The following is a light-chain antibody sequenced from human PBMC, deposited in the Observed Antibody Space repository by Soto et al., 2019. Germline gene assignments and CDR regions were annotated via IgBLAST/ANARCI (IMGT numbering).Light chain of an antibody. Sequence: QSALTQPPSLSVSPGQPITISFAGTSTDIGGYNHVSWYQQHPGKAPKVMLYEVTNRPSGVSNRFSGSKSGNTASLTISGLQAEDEADYYCASFSISSTLYVFGSGTKVTVL. V-gene: IGLV2-14*01. J-gene: IGLJ1*01. CDR1: STDIGGYNH. CDR2: EVT. CDR3: ASFSISSTLYV.